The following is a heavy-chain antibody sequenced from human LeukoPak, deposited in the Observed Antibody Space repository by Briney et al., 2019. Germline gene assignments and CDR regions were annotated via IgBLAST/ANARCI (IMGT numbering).Heavy chain of an antibody. V-gene: IGHV3-7*01. CDR1: GFTFSSYS. CDR2: INQEGRDK. Sequence: GGSLRLSCAASGFTFSSYSMNWVRQAPGKGLEWVGNINQEGRDKNYVDSVKGRFTISRDNAKNSLYLQMNNLRAEDTAVYYCARDIRYFDLWGRGTLVTVSS. CDR3: ARDIRYFDL. J-gene: IGHJ2*01.